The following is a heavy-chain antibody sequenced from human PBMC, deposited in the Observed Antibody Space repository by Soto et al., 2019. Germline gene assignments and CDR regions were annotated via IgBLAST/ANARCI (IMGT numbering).Heavy chain of an antibody. Sequence: PGGSLRLSCAASGFTFSSYAMYWVRQAPGKGLEWVAVISYDGSNKYYADSVKGRFTISRDNSKNTLYLQMNSLRAEDTAVYYCATHIAYCGGDCYPPSGFDYWGQGTLVTVSS. J-gene: IGHJ4*02. V-gene: IGHV3-30-3*01. CDR3: ATHIAYCGGDCYPPSGFDY. CDR2: ISYDGSNK. CDR1: GFTFSSYA. D-gene: IGHD2-21*02.